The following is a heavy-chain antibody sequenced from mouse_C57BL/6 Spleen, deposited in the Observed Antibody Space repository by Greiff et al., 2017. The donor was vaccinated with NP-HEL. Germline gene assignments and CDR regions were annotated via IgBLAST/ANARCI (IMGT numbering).Heavy chain of an antibody. CDR3: AKGHYYGSSLYYAMDY. V-gene: IGHV1-64*01. CDR1: GYTFTSYW. CDR2: IHPNSGST. D-gene: IGHD1-1*01. Sequence: VQLQQPGAELVKPGASVKLSCKASGYTFTSYWMHWVKQRPGQGLEWIGMIHPNSGSTNYNEKFKSKATLTVDKSSSTAYMQLSSLTSEDSAVYYCAKGHYYGSSLYYAMDYWGQGTSVTVSS. J-gene: IGHJ4*01.